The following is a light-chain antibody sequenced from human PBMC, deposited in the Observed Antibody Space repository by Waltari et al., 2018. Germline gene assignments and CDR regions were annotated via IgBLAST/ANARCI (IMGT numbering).Light chain of an antibody. J-gene: IGLJ1*01. V-gene: IGLV2-8*01. CDR2: DVS. Sequence: QSVLTPPPSASGAPGQSVSIPCTGTSSDVGGFDYVSWYQQHPGKAPKLMIYDVSKRPSGVPDRFSGSKSGNTASLTVSGLQADDEADYYCSSYAGNNNYIFGSGTKVTVL. CDR1: SSDVGGFDY. CDR3: SSYAGNNNYI.